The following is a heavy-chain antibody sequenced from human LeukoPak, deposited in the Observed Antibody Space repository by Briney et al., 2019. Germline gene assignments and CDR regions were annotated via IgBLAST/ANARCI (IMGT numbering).Heavy chain of an antibody. D-gene: IGHD6-13*01. V-gene: IGHV3-64D*09. CDR2: IGSTGGST. J-gene: IGHJ1*01. CDR3: ANTAATV. Sequence: GGSLRLSCSASGFTFSSYAMYWVHQALGKGLDYVSTIGSTGGSTDYADSVKGRFTISRDNSKNTLYLQMSSLRVEDTAVYYCANTAATVWGQGTLVTVSS. CDR1: GFTFSSYA.